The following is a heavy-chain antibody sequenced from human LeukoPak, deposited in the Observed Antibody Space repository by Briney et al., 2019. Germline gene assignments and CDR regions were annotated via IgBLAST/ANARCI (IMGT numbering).Heavy chain of an antibody. CDR3: ATDQVATTILGD. J-gene: IGHJ4*02. CDR2: ISGSGGST. CDR1: GFTFSSYA. Sequence: PGGSLRLSCAASGFTFSSYAMSWVRQAPGKGLEWVSAISGSGGSTYYADSVKGRFTISRDNSKNTLYLQMNSLRAEDTAVYYCATDQVATTILGDWGQGTLVTVSS. D-gene: IGHD5-24*01. V-gene: IGHV3-23*01.